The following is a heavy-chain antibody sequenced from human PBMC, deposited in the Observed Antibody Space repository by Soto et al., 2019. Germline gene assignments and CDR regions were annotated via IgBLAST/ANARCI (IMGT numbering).Heavy chain of an antibody. CDR2: IYYSGST. CDR3: ARADIVVVVAAMAFDI. CDR1: GGSISSGGYY. Sequence: QVQLQESGPGLVKPSQTLSLTCTVSGGSISSGGYYWSWIRQHPGKGLEWIGYIYYSGSTYYNPSLKSRVNISVDTSKNQSSLKLSSVTAADTAVYYCARADIVVVVAAMAFDIWGQGTMVTVSS. V-gene: IGHV4-31*03. D-gene: IGHD2-15*01. J-gene: IGHJ3*02.